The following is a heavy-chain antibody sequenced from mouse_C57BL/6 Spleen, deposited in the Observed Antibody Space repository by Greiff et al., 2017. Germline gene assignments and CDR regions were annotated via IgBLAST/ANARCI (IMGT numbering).Heavy chain of an antibody. Sequence: EVQLVESGGGLVQPKGSLKLSCAASGFSFNTYAMNWVRQAPGKGLEWVARIRSKSNNYATYYADSVKDRFTISRDDSESMLYLQMNNLKTEDTAMYYCVSSSYWCFDFWGTGTTLTVSS. CDR3: VSSSYWCFDF. V-gene: IGHV10-1*01. CDR1: GFSFNTYA. CDR2: IRSKSNNYAT. J-gene: IGHJ1*03.